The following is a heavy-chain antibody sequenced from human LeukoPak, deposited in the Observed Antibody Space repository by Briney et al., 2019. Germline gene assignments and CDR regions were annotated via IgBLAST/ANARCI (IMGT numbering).Heavy chain of an antibody. V-gene: IGHV4-59*01. J-gene: IGHJ4*02. D-gene: IGHD3-22*01. CDR3: ARSRNYDIRGYNPTHYFDS. CDR1: GGSINGSY. CDR2: VYNTVDM. Sequence: SETLSLTCSVSGGSINGSYWSWIRQSPGKGLEWIGYVYNTVDMNYNPSLQSRVTISVDMSKNHVSLRLNSVTAADTAIYYCARSRNYDIRGYNPTHYFDSWGQGALVTVSS.